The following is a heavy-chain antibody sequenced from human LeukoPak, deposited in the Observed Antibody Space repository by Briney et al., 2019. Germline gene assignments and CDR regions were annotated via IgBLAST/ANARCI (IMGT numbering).Heavy chain of an antibody. Sequence: ASVKVSCKASGYTFTSYGISWVRQAPGQGLEWTGWISAYNGNTNYAQKLQGRVTMTTDTSTSTAYMELRSLRSDDTAVYYCARDGYCSGGSCRKKNWFDPWGQGTLVTVSS. CDR3: ARDGYCSGGSCRKKNWFDP. V-gene: IGHV1-18*01. J-gene: IGHJ5*02. CDR1: GYTFTSYG. D-gene: IGHD2-15*01. CDR2: ISAYNGNT.